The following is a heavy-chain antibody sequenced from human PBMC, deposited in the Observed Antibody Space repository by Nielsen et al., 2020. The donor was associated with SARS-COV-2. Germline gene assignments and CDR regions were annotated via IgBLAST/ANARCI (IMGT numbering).Heavy chain of an antibody. D-gene: IGHD2-15*01. CDR3: ARNMDIVVVVAATPYYYGMDV. Sequence: ASVKVSCKASGYTVTRFFLHWVRQAPGQGLEWMGIINPSGGSTSYAQKFQGRVTMTRDTSTSTVYMELSSLRSEDTAVYYCARNMDIVVVVAATPYYYGMDVWGQGTTVTVSS. V-gene: IGHV1-46*01. CDR1: GYTVTRFF. J-gene: IGHJ6*02. CDR2: INPSGGST.